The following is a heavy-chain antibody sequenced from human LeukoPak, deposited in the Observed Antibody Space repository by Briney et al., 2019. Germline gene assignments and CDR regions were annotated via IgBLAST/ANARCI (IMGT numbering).Heavy chain of an antibody. CDR1: GGSISSRSSY. CDR2: IYYSGST. D-gene: IGHD3-3*01. CDR3: ARFGSVYYYYYYLDV. V-gene: IGHV4-39*01. J-gene: IGHJ6*03. Sequence: SETLSLTCTVSGGSISSRSSYWGWIRQPPGKGLEWIGSIYYSGSTNYNPSLRSRVTISVETSKNQFSLKLSSVTAADTAVYYCARFGSVYYYYYYLDVWGKGTTVTVSS.